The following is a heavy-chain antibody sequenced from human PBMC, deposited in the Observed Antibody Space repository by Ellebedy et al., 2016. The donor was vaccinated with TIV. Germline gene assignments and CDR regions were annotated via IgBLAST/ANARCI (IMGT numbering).Heavy chain of an antibody. CDR2: IIPIFGTA. D-gene: IGHD2-15*01. CDR3: ARDRDSRRSWWGTGMDV. CDR1: GGTFSSYA. J-gene: IGHJ6*02. V-gene: IGHV1-69*13. Sequence: ASVKVSCKASGGTFSSYAISWVRQAPGQGLEWMGGIIPIFGTANYAQKFQGRVTITADESTSTAYMELSSLRSEDTAVYYCARDRDSRRSWWGTGMDVWGQGTTVTVSS.